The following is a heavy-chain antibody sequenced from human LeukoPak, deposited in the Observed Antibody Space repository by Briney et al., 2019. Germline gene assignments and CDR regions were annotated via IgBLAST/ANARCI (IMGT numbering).Heavy chain of an antibody. Sequence: GGSLRLSCAASGFTFSSYEMNWVRQAPGKGLEWVSYISSSGSTIYYADSVKGRVTISRDNSKNTLYLQMNSLRAEDTAVYYCARGPSGPYYGVDVWGQGTTVTVSS. CDR1: GFTFSSYE. J-gene: IGHJ6*02. CDR3: ARGPSGPYYGVDV. V-gene: IGHV3-48*03. D-gene: IGHD1-14*01. CDR2: ISSSGSTI.